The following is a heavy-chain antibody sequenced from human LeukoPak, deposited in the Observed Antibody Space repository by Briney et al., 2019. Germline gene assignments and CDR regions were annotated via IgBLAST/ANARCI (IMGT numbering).Heavy chain of an antibody. CDR1: GFTFSSYA. CDR3: TRADSPRSMVRGVITYL. V-gene: IGHV3-49*03. J-gene: IGHJ4*02. D-gene: IGHD3-10*01. CDR2: IRRKAYGGTT. Sequence: GGSLRLSCAASGFTFSSYAMSWFRQAPGKGLEWVGFIRRKAYGGTTEYAASVKGRFTISRDDSKSVAYLQMNSLKTGDTAVYYCTRADSPRSMVRGVITYLWGQGTLVTVSS.